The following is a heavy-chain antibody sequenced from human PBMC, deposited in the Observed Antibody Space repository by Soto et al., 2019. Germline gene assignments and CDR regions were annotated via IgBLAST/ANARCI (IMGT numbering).Heavy chain of an antibody. Sequence: ASVKVSCKASGYTFTGYYMHWVRQAPGQGLEWMGWINPNSGGTNYAQKFQGRVTMTRDTSISTAYMELSRLRSDDTAVCYCARDLRRLRGTLTHSDYWGQGTLVTVSS. J-gene: IGHJ4*02. CDR3: ARDLRRLRGTLTHSDY. D-gene: IGHD2-15*01. V-gene: IGHV1-2*02. CDR2: INPNSGGT. CDR1: GYTFTGYY.